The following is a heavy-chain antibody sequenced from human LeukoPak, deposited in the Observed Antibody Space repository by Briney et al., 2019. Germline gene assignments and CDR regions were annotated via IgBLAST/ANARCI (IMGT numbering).Heavy chain of an antibody. V-gene: IGHV1-2*06. CDR2: INPNSGGT. D-gene: IGHD3-10*01. J-gene: IGHJ4*02. CDR1: GYTFTGYY. Sequence: ASVKVSFKASGYTFTGYYMHWVRQAPGQGLEWMGRINPNSGGTNYAQKFQGRVTMTRDTSISTAYMELSRLRSDDTAVYYCARVGTMVRGVTTEYYFDYWGQGTLVTVSS. CDR3: ARVGTMVRGVTTEYYFDY.